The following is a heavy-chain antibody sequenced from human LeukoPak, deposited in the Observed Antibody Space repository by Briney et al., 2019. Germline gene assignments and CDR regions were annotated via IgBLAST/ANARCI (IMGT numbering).Heavy chain of an antibody. D-gene: IGHD2-15*01. V-gene: IGHV3-15*01. Sequence: PGGSLRLSCAASGFTFSNAWMSWVRQAPGKGLEWVGRIKSKTDGGTTDYAATVKGRFTISREDSKNTLYLQMNSLKTEDTAVYYCTTDLRCSGGSCYSAPYYYYYYMDVWGKGTTVTVSS. J-gene: IGHJ6*03. CDR1: GFTFSNAW. CDR3: TTDLRCSGGSCYSAPYYYYYYMDV. CDR2: IKSKTDGGTT.